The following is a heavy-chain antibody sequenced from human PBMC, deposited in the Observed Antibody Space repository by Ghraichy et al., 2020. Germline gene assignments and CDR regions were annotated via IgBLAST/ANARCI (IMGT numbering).Heavy chain of an antibody. CDR2: INDSGSI. CDR3: ARGTRGPRLGV. V-gene: IGHV4-34*01. Sequence: SETLSLTCAVYGGSFSGYFWSWIRQPPGKGPEWIGEINDSGSINYNPSLKSRVIISEDTSKNQFSLHLISVTAADTAVYYCARGTRGPRLGVWGQGTTVTVSS. CDR1: GGSFSGYF. D-gene: IGHD3-10*01. J-gene: IGHJ6*02.